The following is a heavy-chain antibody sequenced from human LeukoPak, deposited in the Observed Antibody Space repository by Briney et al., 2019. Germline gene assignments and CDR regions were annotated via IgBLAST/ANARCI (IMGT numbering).Heavy chain of an antibody. CDR3: ARDKVVGATYFDY. D-gene: IGHD1-26*01. Sequence: GGSLRLSCEASAFIFSGHWLNWVRQAPGKGLEWVANIQQDGSERYYVDSVKGRFTISRDNAKNSLYLQMNSLRAEDTAVYYCARDKVVGATYFDYWGQGTLVTVSS. CDR2: IQQDGSER. V-gene: IGHV3-7*01. CDR1: AFIFSGHW. J-gene: IGHJ4*02.